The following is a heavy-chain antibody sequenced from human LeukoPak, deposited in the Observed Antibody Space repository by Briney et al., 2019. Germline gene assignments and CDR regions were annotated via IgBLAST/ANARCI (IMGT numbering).Heavy chain of an antibody. D-gene: IGHD3-10*01. V-gene: IGHV4-59*01. CDR1: GGSISSFY. Sequence: SETLSLTCTVSGGSISSFYWSWIRQPPGKGLEWIGYIYYSGSTNYNPSLKSRVTISVDTSKNQYPLKLSSVTAADTAVYYCAKDGLWFGEHLLGFYFDYWGQGTLVTVSS. J-gene: IGHJ4*02. CDR3: AKDGLWFGEHLLGFYFDY. CDR2: IYYSGST.